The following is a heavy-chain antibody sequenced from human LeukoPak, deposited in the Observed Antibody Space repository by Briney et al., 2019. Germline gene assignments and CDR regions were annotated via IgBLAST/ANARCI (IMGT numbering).Heavy chain of an antibody. V-gene: IGHV3-64*02. J-gene: IGHJ2*01. Sequence: GGSLRLSCAASGFTFGISSMHWVRQAPGKGPEFVSVIGGDGLTTFYADSVKDRFTISRDNSKSTLYLEMGSLRVEDSGVYYCARKKGGRGLWYYDLWGRGTLVTVSS. CDR2: IGGDGLTT. CDR1: GFTFGISS. D-gene: IGHD3-16*01. CDR3: ARKKGGRGLWYYDL.